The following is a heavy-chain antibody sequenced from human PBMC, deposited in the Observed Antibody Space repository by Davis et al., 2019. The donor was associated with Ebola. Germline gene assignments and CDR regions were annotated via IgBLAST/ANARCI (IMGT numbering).Heavy chain of an antibody. CDR2: LGLSADT. CDR3: ARHASGDLWYFGL. CDR1: GFASRNYV. D-gene: IGHD3-10*01. Sequence: PAGSLSLSCAASGFASRNYVMSWVRRAPGKGLEWVSTLGLSADTYYADSAKGRFTISRDNSKNTLHLQMNSLRVEDTAMYYCARHASGDLWYFGLWGRGTLVTVSS. V-gene: IGHV3-23*01. J-gene: IGHJ2*01.